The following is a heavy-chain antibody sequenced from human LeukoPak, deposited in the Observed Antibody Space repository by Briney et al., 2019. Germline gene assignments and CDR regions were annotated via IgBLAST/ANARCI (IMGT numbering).Heavy chain of an antibody. CDR1: GYTFTDYY. CDR2: INPNSGDT. Sequence: ASVKVSCKASGYTFTDYYMHWVRQAPGQGLDWLGWINPNSGDTNYAQKFQGRVTMTRDTSISTAYMDLSRLRSDDTAVYYCARAGLVVIPDIWGQGTLVTVSS. J-gene: IGHJ4*02. D-gene: IGHD2-8*02. CDR3: ARAGLVVIPDI. V-gene: IGHV1-2*02.